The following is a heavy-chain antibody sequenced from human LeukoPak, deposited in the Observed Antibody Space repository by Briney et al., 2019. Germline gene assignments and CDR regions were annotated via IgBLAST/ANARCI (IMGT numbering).Heavy chain of an antibody. V-gene: IGHV4-30-4*08. CDR1: GGSISSGDYY. D-gene: IGHD4-17*01. CDR2: IYYSGST. J-gene: IGHJ5*02. Sequence: SQTLSLTCTVSGGSISSGDYYWSWIRQPPGKGLEWIGYIYYSGSTYYNPSLKSRVTISVDTSKNQFSLKLSSVTAADTAVYYCARAVGGDYAPRFDPWGQGTLVTVSS. CDR3: ARAVGGDYAPRFDP.